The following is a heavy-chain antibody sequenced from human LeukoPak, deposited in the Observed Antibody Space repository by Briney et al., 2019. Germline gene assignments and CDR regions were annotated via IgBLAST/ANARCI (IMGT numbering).Heavy chain of an antibody. CDR3: AIGIVGATNYFDY. V-gene: IGHV1-2*02. D-gene: IGHD1-26*01. CDR1: GYTFTGYY. J-gene: IGHJ4*02. CDR2: INPNSGGT. Sequence: GASVKVSCKASGYTFTGYYMHWVRQAPGQGLEWMGWINPNSGGTNYAQKFQGRVTMTRDTSISTAYMELSRLRSDGTAVYYCAIGIVGATNYFDYWGQGTLVTVSS.